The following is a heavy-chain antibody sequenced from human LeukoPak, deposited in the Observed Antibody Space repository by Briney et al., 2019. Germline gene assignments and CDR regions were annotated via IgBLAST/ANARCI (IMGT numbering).Heavy chain of an antibody. CDR1: GYTFTSYA. CDR3: ARVQSAYCSSSSCYGGYFDY. J-gene: IGHJ4*02. CDR2: INAGNGNT. Sequence: GASVKVACKASGYTFTSYAMHWVRQAPGQRPEWIGWINAGNGNTKYSQKFQGRVTITRDTSASTAYMELSSLRPEDTAVYYCARVQSAYCSSSSCYGGYFDYWGQGTLVTVSS. D-gene: IGHD2-2*01. V-gene: IGHV1-3*01.